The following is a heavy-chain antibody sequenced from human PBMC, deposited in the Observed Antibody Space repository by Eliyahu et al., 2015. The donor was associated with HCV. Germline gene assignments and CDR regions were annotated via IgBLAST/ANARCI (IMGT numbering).Heavy chain of an antibody. CDR2: IHHRGTI. J-gene: IGHJ4*02. V-gene: IGHV4-38-2*01. Sequence: QVQLRESGPGLVKPSETLSLICAVSNYSXSXXHXWGWVRQSPGRGLEWIGSIHHRGTIYYNPSFRSRATISVDMSENQFSLKLTSVTASDTAMYYCGRVEVASVLMVSGQLPTYFDQWGQGTLVTVSS. D-gene: IGHD3-16*01. CDR3: GRVEVASVLMVSGQLPTYFDQ. CDR1: NYSXSXXHX.